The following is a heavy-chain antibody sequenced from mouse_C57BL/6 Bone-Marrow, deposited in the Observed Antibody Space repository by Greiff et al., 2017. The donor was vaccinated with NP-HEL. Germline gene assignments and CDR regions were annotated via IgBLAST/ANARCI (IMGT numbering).Heavy chain of an antibody. J-gene: IGHJ2*01. Sequence: QVQLQQSGAELVRPGASVTLSCKASGYTFTDYEMHWVKQTPVHGLEWIGAIDPETGGTAYNQKFKGKAILTADKSSSTAYMELRSLTSEDSAVYYCTRCGKNFDYWGQGTTLTVSS. CDR2: IDPETGGT. CDR3: TRCGKNFDY. CDR1: GYTFTDYE. V-gene: IGHV1-15*01.